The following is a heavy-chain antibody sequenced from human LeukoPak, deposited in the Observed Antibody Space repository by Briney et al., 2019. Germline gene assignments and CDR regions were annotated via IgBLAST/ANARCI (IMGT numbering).Heavy chain of an antibody. V-gene: IGHV3-30*04. J-gene: IGHJ3*02. CDR1: GFTFSNYA. D-gene: IGHD3-10*01. Sequence: GGSLRLSCAASGFTFSNYAMHWVRQAPGKGLEWVAVRSYDGSNKYYADSVKGRFTISRDNSKNTLYLQMNRLRVEDTAVYYCARVGRWFGELYSSGDDAFDIWGQGAMVTVSS. CDR3: ARVGRWFGELYSSGDDAFDI. CDR2: RSYDGSNK.